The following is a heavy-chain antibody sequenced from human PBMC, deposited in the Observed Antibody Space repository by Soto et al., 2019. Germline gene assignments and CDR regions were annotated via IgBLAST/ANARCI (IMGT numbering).Heavy chain of an antibody. CDR1: GFTFSNAW. Sequence: GGSLRLSCAASGFTFSNAWMRWVRQAPGKGLEWVGRIKSKTDGGTTDYAAPVKGRFTISRDDSKNTLYPQMNSLKTEDTAVYYCTTEVDYYDSSGYYRYYFDYWGQGTLVT. CDR2: IKSKTDGGTT. J-gene: IGHJ4*02. V-gene: IGHV3-15*01. CDR3: TTEVDYYDSSGYYRYYFDY. D-gene: IGHD3-22*01.